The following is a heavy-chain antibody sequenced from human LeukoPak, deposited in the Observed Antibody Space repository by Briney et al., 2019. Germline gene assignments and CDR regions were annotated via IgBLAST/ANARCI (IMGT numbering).Heavy chain of an antibody. CDR2: MNPNSGNT. Sequence: AASVKVSCKASGYTLTSYDINWVRQATGQGLEWMGWMNPNSGNTGYAQKFQGRVTMTRNTSISTAYMELSSLRSEDTAVYYCARLYTYYDFWSGYYDGGPPYLDVWGQGTTVTVSS. V-gene: IGHV1-8*01. J-gene: IGHJ6*02. D-gene: IGHD3-3*01. CDR1: GYTLTSYD. CDR3: ARLYTYYDFWSGYYDGGPPYLDV.